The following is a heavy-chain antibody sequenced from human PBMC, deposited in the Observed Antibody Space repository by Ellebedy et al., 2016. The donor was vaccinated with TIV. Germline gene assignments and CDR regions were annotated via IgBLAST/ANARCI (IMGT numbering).Heavy chain of an antibody. V-gene: IGHV1-69*13. CDR1: GGTFSSYA. CDR3: ARDARYCSSTSCYDIYYYYYGMDV. J-gene: IGHJ6*02. Sequence: SVKVSXXASGGTFSSYAISWVRQAPGQGLEWMGGIIPIFGTANYAQKFQGRVTITADESTSTAYMELSSLRSEDTAVYYCARDARYCSSTSCYDIYYYYYGMDVWGQGTTVTVSS. CDR2: IIPIFGTA. D-gene: IGHD2-2*01.